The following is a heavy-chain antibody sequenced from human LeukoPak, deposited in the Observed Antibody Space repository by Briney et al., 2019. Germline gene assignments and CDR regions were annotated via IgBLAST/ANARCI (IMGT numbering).Heavy chain of an antibody. J-gene: IGHJ5*02. D-gene: IGHD2-21*01. CDR1: GGSISSYY. V-gene: IGHV4-59*01. CDR3: ARDLGWDGMLDP. CDR2: TYYSGST. Sequence: SETLSLTCTVSGGSISSYYCSWIRQPPGKGLEWIGYTYYSGSTNYNPSLKSRVTISVDASKNQCSLKLTSVTAADTAVYYCARDLGWDGMLDPWGQGTLVTVSS.